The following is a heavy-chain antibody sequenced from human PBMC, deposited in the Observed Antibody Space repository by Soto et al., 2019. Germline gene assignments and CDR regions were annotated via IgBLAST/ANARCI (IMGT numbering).Heavy chain of an antibody. CDR2: IYHSGST. CDR3: ARLRGYCTGGSCYHFDC. V-gene: IGHV4-38-2*01. D-gene: IGHD2-15*01. J-gene: IGHJ4*02. CDR1: GYSISSGYY. Sequence: SETLSLTCAVSGYSISSGYYWGWIRQPPGKGLEWIGSIYHSGSTYYNPSLKSRVTISVDTSKNQFSLRLSSVTAVDTAIYYCARLRGYCTGGSCYHFDCWGQGTLVTVSS.